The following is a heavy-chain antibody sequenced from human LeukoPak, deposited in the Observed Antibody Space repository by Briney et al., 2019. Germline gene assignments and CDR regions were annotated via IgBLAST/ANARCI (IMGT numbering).Heavy chain of an antibody. D-gene: IGHD3-16*01. J-gene: IGHJ4*02. Sequence: PGGSLRLSCTASGFTFSSYVMTWVRQAPGKGLESVSGISGSGDTYYADSVKGRFTIPRDNSRNRLYLQMNSLRGDDTAVYYCAKDKDLSLGDGRQYWGEGTLATVSS. CDR1: GFTFSSYV. CDR3: AKDKDLSLGDGRQY. V-gene: IGHV3-23*01. CDR2: ISGSGDT.